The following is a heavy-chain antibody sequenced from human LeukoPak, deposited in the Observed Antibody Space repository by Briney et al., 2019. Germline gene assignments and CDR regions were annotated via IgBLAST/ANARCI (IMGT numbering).Heavy chain of an antibody. D-gene: IGHD6-19*01. V-gene: IGHV3-23*01. J-gene: IGHJ4*01. CDR2: LSGSGITT. Sequence: GGSLRLSCAASGFTFSNSAMSWVRQAPGKGLEWVSTLSGSGITTYYADSVKGRFTISRDNSKNTLYLQMNSLRAEDTAVYYCAKGIYSSGWSYFDYWGHGTLVSVSS. CDR3: AKGIYSSGWSYFDY. CDR1: GFTFSNSA.